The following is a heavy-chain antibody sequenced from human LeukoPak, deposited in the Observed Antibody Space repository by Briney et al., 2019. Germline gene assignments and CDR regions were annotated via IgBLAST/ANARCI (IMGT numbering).Heavy chain of an antibody. V-gene: IGHV4-38-2*02. CDR3: AGAVTGPTFDD. D-gene: IGHD6-19*01. J-gene: IGHJ4*02. CDR1: GYSISSGYY. Sequence: SETLSLTCTVSGYSISSGYYWGWIRQPPGKGLEWIGSIYHNRRSYYNPSLKSRVTISVDTSKNQFFLNLNSVTAADTAVYSCAGAVTGPTFDDWGQGTLVTVSS. CDR2: IYHNRRS.